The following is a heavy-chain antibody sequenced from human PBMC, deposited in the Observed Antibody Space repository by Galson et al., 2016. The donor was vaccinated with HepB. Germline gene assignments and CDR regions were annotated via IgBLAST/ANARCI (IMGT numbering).Heavy chain of an antibody. J-gene: IGHJ3*02. V-gene: IGHV4-31*03. CDR1: GGSITSGSEY. Sequence: TLSLTCTISGGSITSGSEYWSWLRQQPGKGLEWIGYIYFGGSTYYNPSLESRVSISFNKSESPFFLTLHSVTAADTAMYTRARGDMPTLPGAFDIWGQGTSVTVSS. CDR3: ARGDMPTLPGAFDI. CDR2: IYFGGST. D-gene: IGHD1-26*01.